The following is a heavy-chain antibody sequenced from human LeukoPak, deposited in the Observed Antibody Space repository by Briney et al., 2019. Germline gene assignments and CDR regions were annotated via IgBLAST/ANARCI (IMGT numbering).Heavy chain of an antibody. CDR2: IYYSGST. CDR3: ARARGRPPYAELDY. Sequence: PSETLSLTCTVSGGSISSYYWSWIRQPPGKGLEWIGYIYYSGSTNYNPSLKSRVTISVDTSKNQFSLKLSSVTAADTAVYYCARARGRPPYAELDYWGQGTLVTVSS. CDR1: GGSISSYY. D-gene: IGHD3-10*01. J-gene: IGHJ4*02. V-gene: IGHV4-59*01.